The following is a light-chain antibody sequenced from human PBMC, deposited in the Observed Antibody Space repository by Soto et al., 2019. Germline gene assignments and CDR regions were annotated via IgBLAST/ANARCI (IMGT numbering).Light chain of an antibody. CDR2: GNN. CDR1: SSNIGAGYD. V-gene: IGLV1-40*01. Sequence: QSVLTQPPSVSGAPGQRVTISCTGSSSNIGAGYDVHWYQQLPGTAPKLLIYGNNNRPSGVPDRFSGSKSGTSASLAITGLQAEDEADYYCQSYDNRLSGYVFGTGTKVTVL. J-gene: IGLJ1*01. CDR3: QSYDNRLSGYV.